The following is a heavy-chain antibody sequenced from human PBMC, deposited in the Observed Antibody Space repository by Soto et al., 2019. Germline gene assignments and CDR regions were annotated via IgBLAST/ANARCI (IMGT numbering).Heavy chain of an antibody. Sequence: GGSLRLSCAASGFTFSSYWMSWVRQAPGKGLEWVANIKQDGSEKYYVDSVKGRFTISRDNAKNSLYLQMNSLRAEDTAVYYCARVPGCSSTSCYGGAWFDPWGQGTLVTVSS. CDR3: ARVPGCSSTSCYGGAWFDP. V-gene: IGHV3-7*01. J-gene: IGHJ5*02. D-gene: IGHD2-2*01. CDR1: GFTFSSYW. CDR2: IKQDGSEK.